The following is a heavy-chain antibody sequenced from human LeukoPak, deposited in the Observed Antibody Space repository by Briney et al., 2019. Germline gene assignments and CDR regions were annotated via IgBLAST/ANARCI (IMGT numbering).Heavy chain of an antibody. V-gene: IGHV4-59*01. J-gene: IGHJ4*02. Sequence: PSETLSLTCTVSGGSISSYYWSWIRQPPGKGLEWIGYIYYSGSTNYNPSLKSRVTISVDTSKNQFSLKLSSVTAADTAVYYCARGGGSYWGQGTLVTVSS. CDR3: ARGGGSY. D-gene: IGHD1-1*01. CDR2: IYYSGST. CDR1: GGSISSYY.